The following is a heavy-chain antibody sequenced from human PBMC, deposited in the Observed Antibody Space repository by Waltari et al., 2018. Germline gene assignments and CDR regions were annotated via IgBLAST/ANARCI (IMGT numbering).Heavy chain of an antibody. J-gene: IGHJ5*02. CDR1: GGSISSGGYS. Sequence: QLQLQESGSGLVKPSQTLSLTCAVSGGSISSGGYSWSWIRQPPGKGLEWMGDIYHRASTYYIPSLKSRVTISVDRSKNQFSLKLSSVTAADTAVYYCARGGPGGDYAHGIDPWGQGTLVTVSS. V-gene: IGHV4-30-2*01. D-gene: IGHD4-17*01. CDR3: ARGGPGGDYAHGIDP. CDR2: IYHRAST.